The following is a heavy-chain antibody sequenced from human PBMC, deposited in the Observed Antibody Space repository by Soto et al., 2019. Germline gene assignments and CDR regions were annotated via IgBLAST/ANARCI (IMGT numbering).Heavy chain of an antibody. CDR2: ISYDASNK. J-gene: IGHJ4*02. CDR1: GFIFSTYG. Sequence: QVQLVESGGGVVQPGRSLRLSCAASGFIFSTYGMHWVRQVPGKGLEWVAVISYDASNKYYADSVKGRFTISRDNSKNTLYLQMNSLRAEDTAVYYCAKPTVAGSNDLGYWGQGTLVTVSS. CDR3: AKPTVAGSNDLGY. D-gene: IGHD6-19*01. V-gene: IGHV3-30*18.